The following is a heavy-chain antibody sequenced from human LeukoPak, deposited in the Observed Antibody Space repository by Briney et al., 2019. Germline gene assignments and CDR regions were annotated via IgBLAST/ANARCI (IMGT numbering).Heavy chain of an antibody. J-gene: IGHJ4*02. Sequence: PGGSLRLSCAASGFTFSSYEMNWVRQAPGKGLEWVSYISSSGSTIYYADSVKGRFTIPRDNAKNSLYLQMNSLRAEDTAVYYCARDEQQWLVGYFDYWGQGTLVTVSS. CDR2: ISSSGSTI. CDR3: ARDEQQWLVGYFDY. CDR1: GFTFSSYE. D-gene: IGHD6-19*01. V-gene: IGHV3-48*03.